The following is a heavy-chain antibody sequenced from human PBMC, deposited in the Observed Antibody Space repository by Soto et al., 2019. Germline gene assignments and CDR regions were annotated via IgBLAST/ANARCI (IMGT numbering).Heavy chain of an antibody. V-gene: IGHV4-61*01. CDR2: IYHGGAT. CDR3: ASDTTRRHDY. CDR1: GGSLRSGSYY. J-gene: IGHJ4*02. Sequence: SETLSLTCTVSGGSLRSGSYYWSWIRQPPGKGLEWIGDIYHGGATTYNASLKSRVTIXXXXSXNXFXLXLXSVTXADTAVYFYASDTTRRHDYWGQGTLVTVSS. D-gene: IGHD1-26*01.